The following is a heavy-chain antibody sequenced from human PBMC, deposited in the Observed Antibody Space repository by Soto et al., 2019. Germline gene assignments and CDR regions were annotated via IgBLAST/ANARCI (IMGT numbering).Heavy chain of an antibody. CDR3: GRNSGSFRHLDY. CDR2: SRNKGNRYST. CDR1: GFTFSDHY. V-gene: IGHV3-72*01. J-gene: IGHJ4*02. D-gene: IGHD1-26*01. Sequence: EVQLVESGAGFAQPGGSLILSCATSGFTFSDHYMDRVRQAPGKGLEWVGRSRNKGNRYSTEYAASVKGRFIISRDESKRSLFLQMNSLRTEGVAVYYGGRNSGSFRHLDYWGQGTLVTVSS.